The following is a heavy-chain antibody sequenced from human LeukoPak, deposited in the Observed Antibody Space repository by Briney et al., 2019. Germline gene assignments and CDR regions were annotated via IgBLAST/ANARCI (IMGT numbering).Heavy chain of an antibody. CDR3: ATEIVGYGDVNYFDS. V-gene: IGHV1-24*01. J-gene: IGHJ4*02. CDR1: GYSLTEVS. CDR2: FAPGDGET. D-gene: IGHD4-17*01. Sequence: GASVKVSCKISGYSLTEVSMHWVRQAPGKGLEWMGGFAPGDGETIYAQNFQGRLIVTEDTSTDTAYMGLSSLRSDDTAVYYCATEIVGYGDVNYFDSWGQGTLVTVSS.